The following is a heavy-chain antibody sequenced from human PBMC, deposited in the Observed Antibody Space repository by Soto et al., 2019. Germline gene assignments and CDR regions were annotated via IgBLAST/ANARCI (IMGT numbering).Heavy chain of an antibody. CDR3: ARDSTAGGYLDN. CDR2: ISSTSSYI. CDR1: GFPFSAYS. J-gene: IGHJ4*02. Sequence: EMQLVESGGGLVKPGGSLRLSCAASGFPFSAYSMNWVRQAPGKGLEWVSSISSTSSYIYYADSVKGRFTISRDNAKSLVFLQMNSLRAADTAVYYCARDSTAGGYLDNWGQGTLVTVSS. D-gene: IGHD3-10*01. V-gene: IGHV3-21*01.